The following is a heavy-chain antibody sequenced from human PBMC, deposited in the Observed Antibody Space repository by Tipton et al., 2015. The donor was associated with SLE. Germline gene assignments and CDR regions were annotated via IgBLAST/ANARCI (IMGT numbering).Heavy chain of an antibody. V-gene: IGHV3-7*01. D-gene: IGHD2/OR15-2a*01. CDR2: IKEDGSEK. CDR3: ARGKYYFDY. Sequence: SLRLSCAASGFAFSHSWMNWVRQAPGKGLEWVANIKEDGSEKHYVDSAKDRLTISRDNAKNSLYLQMNSLRAEDTAVYYCARGKYYFDYWGQGALVTVSS. J-gene: IGHJ4*02. CDR1: GFAFSHSW.